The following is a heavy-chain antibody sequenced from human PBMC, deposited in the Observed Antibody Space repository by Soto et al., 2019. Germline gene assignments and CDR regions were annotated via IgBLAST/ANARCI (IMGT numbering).Heavy chain of an antibody. CDR2: IIPMYGRP. J-gene: IGHJ3*02. Sequence: QVQLLQSGAEVKKPGSSVKVSCKASGGTFSSYPITWVRQAPGQGPEWLGGIIPMYGRPNYAQTFQGRVTITADKSTSAAYMELSSLRSEDTAVYYCARIPLSGDEPRDDTLDIWGQGTMVTVSS. D-gene: IGHD2-21*02. CDR1: GGTFSSYP. V-gene: IGHV1-69*06. CDR3: ARIPLSGDEPRDDTLDI.